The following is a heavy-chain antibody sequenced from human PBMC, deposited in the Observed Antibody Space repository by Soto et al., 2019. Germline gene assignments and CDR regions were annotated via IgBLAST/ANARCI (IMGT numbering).Heavy chain of an antibody. Sequence: PSETLSLTCAVSGSSISSGSYWGWIRQPPGKGLEWIGSIYHSGSTYYNPSLKSRVSIPVDTSKNQFSLKLTSVTAADTAVYYCARDKYYYDTSGYRNFDYWGQGTLVTVSS. CDR1: GSSISSGSY. D-gene: IGHD3-22*01. CDR2: IYHSGST. J-gene: IGHJ4*02. CDR3: ARDKYYYDTSGYRNFDY. V-gene: IGHV4-38-2*02.